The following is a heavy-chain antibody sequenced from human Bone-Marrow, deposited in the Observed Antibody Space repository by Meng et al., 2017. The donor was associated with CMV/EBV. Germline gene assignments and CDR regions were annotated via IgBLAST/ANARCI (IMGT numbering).Heavy chain of an antibody. V-gene: IGHV3-74*01. D-gene: IGHD1-26*01. CDR2: INSDGSST. Sequence: GGSLRLSCAASGFTFSSYWMHWVRQAPGKGLVWVSRINSDGSSTSYADSVKGRFTISRDNAKNTLYLQMNSVRAEDTAVYYCARELGELSGDAFDIWGQGTMVTVSS. CDR1: GFTFSSYW. CDR3: ARELGELSGDAFDI. J-gene: IGHJ3*02.